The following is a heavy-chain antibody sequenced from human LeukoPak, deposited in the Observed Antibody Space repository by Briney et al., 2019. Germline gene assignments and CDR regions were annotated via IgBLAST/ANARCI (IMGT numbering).Heavy chain of an antibody. J-gene: IGHJ6*02. CDR3: ARDRPLLWFGELWGMDV. V-gene: IGHV3-53*04. Sequence: GGSLRLSCAASGFTASSNYMSWVRQAPGKGLEWVSVIYSGGSTYYADSVKGRFTISRHNSKNTLYLQMNSLRAEDTAVYYCARDRPLLWFGELWGMDVWGQGTTVTVSS. CDR2: IYSGGST. D-gene: IGHD3-10*01. CDR1: GFTASSNY.